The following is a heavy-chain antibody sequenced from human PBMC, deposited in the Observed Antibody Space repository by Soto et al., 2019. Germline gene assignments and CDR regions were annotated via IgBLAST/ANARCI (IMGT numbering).Heavy chain of an antibody. CDR2: MNPNSGNT. CDR3: ARALPPYCSSTSCYVVDAFDI. CDR1: GYTFTCYD. D-gene: IGHD2-2*01. V-gene: IGHV1-8*01. Sequence: GASVKVSCKASGYTFTCYDINCVQQATGQGLEGMGWMNPNSGNTGYAQKFQGRVTMTRNTSISTAYMELSSLRSEDTAVYYCARALPPYCSSTSCYVVDAFDIWGQGTMVTVSS. J-gene: IGHJ3*02.